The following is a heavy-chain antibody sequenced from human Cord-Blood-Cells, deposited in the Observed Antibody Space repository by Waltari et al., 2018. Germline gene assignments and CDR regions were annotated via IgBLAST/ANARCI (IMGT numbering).Heavy chain of an antibody. CDR1: GFTFSSYA. D-gene: IGHD7-27*01. CDR3: AKDRLNWGWGGDYFDY. Sequence: EVQLLESGGGLVQPGGSLRLSCAASGFTFSSYAMSWVRQAPGKGLEWVSAISGSGGSTYYADSGKGRFTISRDKSKNTLYLQMNSLRAEDTAVYYCAKDRLNWGWGGDYFDYWGQGTLVTVSS. V-gene: IGHV3-23*01. CDR2: ISGSGGST. J-gene: IGHJ4*02.